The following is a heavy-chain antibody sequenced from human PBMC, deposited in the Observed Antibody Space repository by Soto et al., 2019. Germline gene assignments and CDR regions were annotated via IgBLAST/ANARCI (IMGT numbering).Heavy chain of an antibody. CDR1: GFDFSNSW. D-gene: IGHD2-15*01. Sequence: EVQLVESGGGLVQPGGSLRLSCAASGFDFSNSWIHWVRQGPGKGLVWVSHINSDGSGTTYADSVKVRFTISRDNAKNTVYLQMNSLSAEDTAVYYCAKDTAYAMDVWGQGTTVTVSS. V-gene: IGHV3-74*01. J-gene: IGHJ6*02. CDR3: AKDTAYAMDV. CDR2: INSDGSGT.